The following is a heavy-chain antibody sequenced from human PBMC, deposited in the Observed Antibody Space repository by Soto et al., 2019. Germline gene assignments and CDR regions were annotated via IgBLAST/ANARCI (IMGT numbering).Heavy chain of an antibody. CDR2: ISSNGGST. V-gene: IGHV3-64D*06. CDR1: GFTFSSYA. J-gene: IGHJ4*02. CDR3: VRASIGYCSGGSCYSDFDY. Sequence: PGGSLRLSCSASGFTFSSYAMHWVRQAPGKGLEYVSAISSNGGSTYYADSVKGRFTISRDNSKNTLYLQMSSLRAEDTAVYYCVRASIGYCSGGSCYSDFDYWGQGTLVTVSS. D-gene: IGHD2-15*01.